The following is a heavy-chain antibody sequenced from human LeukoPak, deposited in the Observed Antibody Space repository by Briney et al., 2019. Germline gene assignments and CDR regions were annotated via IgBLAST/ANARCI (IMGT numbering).Heavy chain of an antibody. D-gene: IGHD3-3*01. CDR3: ARVGITIFGVVSINTFDY. J-gene: IGHJ4*02. Sequence: GGSLRLSCAASGFTFSSYWMSWVRQAPGKGLEWVAKIKKDGSETYYVDSVKGRFTISRDNAKNSLYLQMDSLRAEDTAVYYCARVGITIFGVVSINTFDYWGQGTLVTVSS. V-gene: IGHV3-7*01. CDR2: IKKDGSET. CDR1: GFTFSSYW.